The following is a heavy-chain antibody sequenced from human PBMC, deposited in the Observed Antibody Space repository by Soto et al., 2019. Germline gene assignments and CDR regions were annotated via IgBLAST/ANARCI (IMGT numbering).Heavy chain of an antibody. V-gene: IGHV4-30-4*01. CDR1: GGSIRSGDCY. D-gene: IGHD3-10*01. CDR3: ARDLDSITMVRGVMNYGMDI. Sequence: TSETLSLTCTVSGGSIRSGDCYWSWIRQPPGKGLEWIGYIYYSGSTYYNPSLKSRVTISVDTSKNQFSLKLSSVTAADTAVYYCARDLDSITMVRGVMNYGMDIWGQGTTVTVSS. J-gene: IGHJ6*02. CDR2: IYYSGST.